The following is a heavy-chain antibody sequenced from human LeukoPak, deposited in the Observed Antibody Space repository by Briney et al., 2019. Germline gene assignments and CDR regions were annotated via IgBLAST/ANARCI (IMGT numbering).Heavy chain of an antibody. J-gene: IGHJ4*01. Sequence: GGSLRLSCAASGFTFTTYWMHWVRQAPGKGLVWVSRIDGGGSTINYADSVKGRFSISRDNAKSTLYLQMNSLRAEDTAVYYCARGPGSSGGAYVGDYWGHGTLVTVSS. CDR2: IDGGGSTI. D-gene: IGHD3-22*01. CDR1: GFTFTTYW. V-gene: IGHV3-74*01. CDR3: ARGPGSSGGAYVGDY.